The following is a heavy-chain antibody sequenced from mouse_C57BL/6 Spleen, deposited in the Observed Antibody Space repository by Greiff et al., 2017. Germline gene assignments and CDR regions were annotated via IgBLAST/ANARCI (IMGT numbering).Heavy chain of an antibody. D-gene: IGHD2-2*01. V-gene: IGHV2-5*01. CDR3: AKEGIYYGYDLDY. CDR1: GFSFTSYG. J-gene: IGHJ2*01. CDR2: IWRGGST. Sequence: QVQLQQSGPGLVQPSQRLSITCTVSGFSFTSYGVHWVRQSPGKGLEWLGVIWRGGSTDYNAAFMSRLSITKDNSKSQVFFKMNSLQADDTAIYYCAKEGIYYGYDLDYWGQGTTLTVSS.